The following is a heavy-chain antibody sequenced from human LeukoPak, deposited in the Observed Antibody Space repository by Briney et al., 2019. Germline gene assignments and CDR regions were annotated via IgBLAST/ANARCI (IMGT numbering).Heavy chain of an antibody. V-gene: IGHV4-59*01. D-gene: IGHD6-19*01. Sequence: SETLTLTCTVSGGSISSYYWSWIRQPPGKGLEWIGYIYYSGSTNYNPSLKSRVTISVDTSKNQFSLKLSSVTAADTAVYYCARAVAVAGTGHFQHWGQGTLVTVSS. CDR1: GGSISSYY. J-gene: IGHJ1*01. CDR2: IYYSGST. CDR3: ARAVAVAGTGHFQH.